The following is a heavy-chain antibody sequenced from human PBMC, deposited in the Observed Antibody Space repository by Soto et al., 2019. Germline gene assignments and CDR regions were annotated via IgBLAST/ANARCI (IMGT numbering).Heavy chain of an antibody. D-gene: IGHD6-6*01. Sequence: GGSLRLSCVGSGFTFSNYVINWVRQAPGKGLEWVTATTLGGDYTYYADSVKGRFTVFRDNSKNTLSLQMNSLRVEDTATYYCAKGSASARPYYFDSWGQGSLVTVSS. V-gene: IGHV3-23*01. CDR2: TTLGGDYT. CDR3: AKGSASARPYYFDS. CDR1: GFTFSNYV. J-gene: IGHJ4*02.